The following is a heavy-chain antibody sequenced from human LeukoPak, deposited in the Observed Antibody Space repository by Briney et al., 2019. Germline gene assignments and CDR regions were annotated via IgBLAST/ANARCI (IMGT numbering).Heavy chain of an antibody. J-gene: IGHJ6*03. V-gene: IGHV4-38-2*01. CDR1: GHSISSNYY. CDR3: ARHLFYYYYYMDV. CDR2: IYHRGST. Sequence: SETLSLTCDVSGHSISSNYYWGWIRQSPEKGLEWIGSIYHRGSTYYSPSFESRVTISVDTSKNQFSLNLSSVTATGTAKYYCARHLFYYYYYMDVWGKGTTVTVSS.